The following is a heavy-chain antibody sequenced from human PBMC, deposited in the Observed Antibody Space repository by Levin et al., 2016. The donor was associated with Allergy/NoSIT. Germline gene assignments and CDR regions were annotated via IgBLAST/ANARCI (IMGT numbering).Heavy chain of an antibody. CDR2: ISADDAKT. Sequence: ASVKVSCKASGYTFTMFGISWVRQAPGQGLEWMGWISADDAKTTYAQKLQGRVTMTTDTSTRTAYMELRNLRSDDTAVYYCAARVTVRGMDLWGQGTTVTVSS. D-gene: IGHD2-21*02. CDR1: GYTFTMFG. CDR3: AARVTVRGMDL. J-gene: IGHJ6*02. V-gene: IGHV1-18*01.